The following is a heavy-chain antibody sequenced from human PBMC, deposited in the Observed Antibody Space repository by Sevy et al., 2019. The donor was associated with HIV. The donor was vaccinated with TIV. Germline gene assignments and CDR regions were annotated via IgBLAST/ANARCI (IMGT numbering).Heavy chain of an antibody. J-gene: IGHJ6*02. D-gene: IGHD6-13*01. CDR3: AKDGSSSYGMDV. Sequence: GGSLRLSCAASGFTFSSYGMHWVRQAPGKGLEWVAVISYDGSNKYYADSVKGRFTISRDNSKNTLYLQMNSLRAEDTAVYYSAKDGSSSYGMDVWGQGTTVTVSS. CDR2: ISYDGSNK. V-gene: IGHV3-30*18. CDR1: GFTFSSYG.